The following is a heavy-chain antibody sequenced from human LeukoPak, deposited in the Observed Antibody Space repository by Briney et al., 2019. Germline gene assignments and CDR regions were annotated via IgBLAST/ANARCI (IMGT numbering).Heavy chain of an antibody. V-gene: IGHV3-21*04. D-gene: IGHD6-19*01. CDR2: ISSSSSYI. CDR1: GFTFSSYS. Sequence: GGSLRLSCAASGFTFSSYSMNWVRQAPGKGLEWVSSISSSSSYIYYADSVKGRFTISRDNAKNSLYLQMNSLRAEDTAVYYCAKVRIAVAAIPADAFDIWGQGTMVTVSS. CDR3: AKVRIAVAAIPADAFDI. J-gene: IGHJ3*02.